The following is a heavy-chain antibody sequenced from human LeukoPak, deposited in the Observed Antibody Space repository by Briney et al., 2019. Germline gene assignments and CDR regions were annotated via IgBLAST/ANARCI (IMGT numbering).Heavy chain of an antibody. CDR1: GGSISSGSYY. J-gene: IGHJ3*02. D-gene: IGHD6-13*01. CDR3: AREGSSWFPPNAFDI. Sequence: SETLSLTCTVSGGSISSGSYYWSWIRQPAGKGLEWIGRIYTSGSTNYNPSLKSRVTISVDTSKNQFSLKLSSVTAADTAVYYCAREGSSWFPPNAFDIWGQGTMVTVSS. CDR2: IYTSGST. V-gene: IGHV4-61*02.